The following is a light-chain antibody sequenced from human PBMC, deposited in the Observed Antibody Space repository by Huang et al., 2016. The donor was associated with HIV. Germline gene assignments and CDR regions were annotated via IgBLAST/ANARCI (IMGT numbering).Light chain of an antibody. CDR2: DSS. CDR1: QSVSTY. Sequence: ETVLTQSPATLSLSPGERATLSCRASQSVSTYLAWYQQKPGQAPRLLIYDSSIRATGTPARFSGSGSGTDFTLTISSLDPEDFAIYYCQQRSNWPGTFGQGTKLEIK. CDR3: QQRSNWPGT. V-gene: IGKV3-11*01. J-gene: IGKJ2*01.